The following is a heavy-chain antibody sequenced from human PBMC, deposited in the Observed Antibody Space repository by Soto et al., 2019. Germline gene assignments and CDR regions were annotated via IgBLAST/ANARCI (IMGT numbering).Heavy chain of an antibody. V-gene: IGHV4-59*01. Sequence: QVQLQESGPGLVKPSETLSLTCTVSGGSISSYYWSWIRQPPGKGLEWIGYIYYSGSTNYNPSLNSRVTISVATSKNPFSLKLSSVTAADTAVYYCNVGGGNDDYWGQGTLVTVSS. CDR2: IYYSGST. J-gene: IGHJ4*02. CDR3: NVGGGNDDY. CDR1: GGSISSYY. D-gene: IGHD2-15*01.